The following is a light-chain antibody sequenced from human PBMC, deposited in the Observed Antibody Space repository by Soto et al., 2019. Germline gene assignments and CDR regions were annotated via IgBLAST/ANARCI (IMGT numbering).Light chain of an antibody. CDR1: QSINDR. CDR2: DAS. CDR3: QQRSSWPFT. J-gene: IGKJ4*01. V-gene: IGKV3-11*01. Sequence: EIVLTQSPVNLSLSPGGGATLSCRASQSINDRLAWYQQKPGQAPRLLIYDASNRAAGVPLRFSGSGSGPDFTLTINSLEAEDSAVYYCQQRSSWPFTFGGGANVEV.